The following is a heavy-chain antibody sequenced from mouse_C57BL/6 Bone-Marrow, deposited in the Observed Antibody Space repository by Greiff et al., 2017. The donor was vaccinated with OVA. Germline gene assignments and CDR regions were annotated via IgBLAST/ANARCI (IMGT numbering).Heavy chain of an antibody. Sequence: QVQLQQSGAELVRPGSSVKLSCKASGYTFTSYWMDWVKQRPGQGLEWIGNIYPSDSETHYNQKFKDKATLTVDKSSSTAYMQLSSLTSEDSAVYYCARGAPYYGSVDYWGQGTTLTVSS. CDR2: IYPSDSET. J-gene: IGHJ2*01. CDR3: ARGAPYYGSVDY. V-gene: IGHV1-61*01. D-gene: IGHD1-1*01. CDR1: GYTFTSYW.